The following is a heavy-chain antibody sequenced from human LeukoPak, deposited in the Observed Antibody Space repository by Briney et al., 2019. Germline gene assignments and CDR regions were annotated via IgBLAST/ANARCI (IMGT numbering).Heavy chain of an antibody. J-gene: IGHJ6*03. CDR3: ARGYDFWSGYWSYYYYYMDV. V-gene: IGHV1-8*03. D-gene: IGHD3-3*01. CDR2: MNPNSGNT. Sequence: GASVKVSCKASGYTFTSYDINWVRQATGQGLEWMGWMNPNSGNTGYAQKFQGRVTITRNTSISTAYMELSSLRSEDTAVYYCARGYDFWSGYWSYYYYYMDVWGKGTTVTVSS. CDR1: GYTFTSYD.